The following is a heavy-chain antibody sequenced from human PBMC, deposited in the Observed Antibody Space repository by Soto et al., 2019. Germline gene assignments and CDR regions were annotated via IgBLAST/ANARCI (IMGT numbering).Heavy chain of an antibody. CDR3: ARTIAYYDILTGYYFRYFDY. CDR1: GGSISSYY. V-gene: IGHV4-59*08. J-gene: IGHJ4*02. CDR2: IYYSGST. Sequence: SETLSLTCTVSGGSISSYYWSWIRQPPGKGLEWIGYIYYSGSTNYNPSLKSRVTISVDTSKNQFSLKLSSETAADTAVYYCARTIAYYDILTGYYFRYFDYWGQGTLVTVSS. D-gene: IGHD3-9*01.